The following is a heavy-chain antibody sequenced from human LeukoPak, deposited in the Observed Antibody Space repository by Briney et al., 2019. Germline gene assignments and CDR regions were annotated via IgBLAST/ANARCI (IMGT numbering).Heavy chain of an antibody. D-gene: IGHD6-19*01. CDR2: IYSGGNT. CDR3: TCSGWSIYYFDY. V-gene: IGHV3-53*01. Sequence: GGSLRLSCAASGFTVSSNYKSWVRQAPGKGLEWVSIIYSGGNTHYADSVKGRFTISRDNSKNTLYLQMNSLRAEDTAVYYCTCSGWSIYYFDYWGQGTLVTVSS. J-gene: IGHJ4*02. CDR1: GFTVSSNY.